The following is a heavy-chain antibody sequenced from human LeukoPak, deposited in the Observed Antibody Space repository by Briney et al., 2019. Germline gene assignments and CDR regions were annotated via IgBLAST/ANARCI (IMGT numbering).Heavy chain of an antibody. CDR3: ARDHYQLLGNWFDP. CDR1: VYTFTIDG. V-gene: IGHV1-18*01. D-gene: IGHD2-2*01. CDR2: ISDYNGNK. Sequence: ASVKVSCKASVYTFTIDGISWVPDTPGQGRGCVGGISDYNGNKNYAQKHQGRVTMTTDISTSTADMELRSPRSDDPAVYYCARDHYQLLGNWFDPWGQGTLVTVSS. J-gene: IGHJ5*02.